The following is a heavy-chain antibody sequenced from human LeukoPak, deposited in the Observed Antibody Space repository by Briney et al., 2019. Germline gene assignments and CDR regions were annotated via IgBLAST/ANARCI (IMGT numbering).Heavy chain of an antibody. Sequence: SETLSLTCTVSGGSISSSSYYWGWIRQPPGKGLEWIGSIYYSGSTYYNPSLKSRVTISVDTSKNQFSLKLSSVAAADTAVYYCARHDRVFCSSTSCYLSAFDIWGQGTMVTVSS. J-gene: IGHJ3*02. CDR2: IYYSGST. CDR3: ARHDRVFCSSTSCYLSAFDI. V-gene: IGHV4-39*01. CDR1: GGSISSSSYY. D-gene: IGHD2-2*01.